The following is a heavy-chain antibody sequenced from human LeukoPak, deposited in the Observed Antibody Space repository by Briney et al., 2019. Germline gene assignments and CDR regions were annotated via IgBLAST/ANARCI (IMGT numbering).Heavy chain of an antibody. CDR2: ISGNGGDT. J-gene: IGHJ6*03. D-gene: IGHD3-10*01. CDR3: ARKPRTMVRGVPYYYMDV. Sequence: GGSLRLSCAASGFTFSSYGMSWVRQAPGKGLEWVSAISGNGGDTFYADSVKGRFTISRDNSKNTLYLQMGSLKTEDKGVYYCARKPRTMVRGVPYYYMDVWGKGTTVTVS. V-gene: IGHV3-23*01. CDR1: GFTFSSYG.